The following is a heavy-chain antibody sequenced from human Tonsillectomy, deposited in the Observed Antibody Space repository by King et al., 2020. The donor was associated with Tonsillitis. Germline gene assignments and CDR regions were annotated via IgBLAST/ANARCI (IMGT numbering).Heavy chain of an antibody. D-gene: IGHD3-3*01. J-gene: IGHJ4*02. CDR3: ARDSSDPLDSTFEY. CDR1: GYTFSGYF. CDR2: INPNSGRT. V-gene: IGHV1-2*02. Sequence: QVQLVQSGAEVKKPGASVKVSCKTSGYTFSGYFIHWVQKAPGQGLEWMGWINPNSGRTKYAQKFQGSVTMTRDTSISTAYMELSRLTSDDTAVYYCARDSSDPLDSTFEYWGQGTLVTVSS.